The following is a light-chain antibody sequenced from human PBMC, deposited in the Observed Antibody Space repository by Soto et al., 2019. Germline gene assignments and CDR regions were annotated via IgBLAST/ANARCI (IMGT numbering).Light chain of an antibody. CDR1: QSVSSY. J-gene: IGKJ4*01. Sequence: EIVLTQSPATLSLSPGERATPSCRASQSVSSYLAWYQQKPGQAPRLLIYDASNRATGIPARFSGSGSGTDFTLTISSLEPEDFAVYYCQQRSNWRGLTFGGGTKVEIK. CDR2: DAS. CDR3: QQRSNWRGLT. V-gene: IGKV3-11*01.